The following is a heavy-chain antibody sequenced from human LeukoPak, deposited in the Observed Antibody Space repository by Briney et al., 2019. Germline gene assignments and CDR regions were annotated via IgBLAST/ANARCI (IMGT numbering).Heavy chain of an antibody. Sequence: GGSLRLSCAASGFTSSDYYMSWIRQAPGKGLEWISYISGSGSSTYFAESVKGRFTISRDNAKNSLSLQMNSLRAEDTAVYYCARGTGFFDPWGQGTLATLSS. D-gene: IGHD1-1*01. CDR1: GFTSSDYY. CDR3: ARGTGFFDP. CDR2: ISGSGSST. J-gene: IGHJ5*02. V-gene: IGHV3-11*04.